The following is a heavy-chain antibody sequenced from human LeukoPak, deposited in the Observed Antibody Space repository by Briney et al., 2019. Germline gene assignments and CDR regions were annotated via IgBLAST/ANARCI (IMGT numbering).Heavy chain of an antibody. CDR2: IFYSGYT. CDR1: GGSFSGYY. J-gene: IGHJ5*02. V-gene: IGHV4-59*08. D-gene: IGHD3-3*01. Sequence: PSETLSLTCAVYGGSFSGYYWSWIRQPPGKGLEWIAYIFYSGYTNYNPSLKSRVSISVDTSKNQFSLKLSSVTAADTAVYYCARHVEYPTWFDPWGQGTLVTVSS. CDR3: ARHVEYPTWFDP.